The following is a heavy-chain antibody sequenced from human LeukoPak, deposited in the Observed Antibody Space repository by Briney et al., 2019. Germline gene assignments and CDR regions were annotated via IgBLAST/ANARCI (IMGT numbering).Heavy chain of an antibody. J-gene: IGHJ4*02. V-gene: IGHV4-34*01. CDR3: ARAYGDNDY. CDR2: INHSGST. CDR1: GGSFSGYY. Sequence: SETLSLTCAVYGGSFSGYYWSWIRQPPGKGLECIGEINHSGSTNYNPSLKSRVTISVDTSKNQFSLKLSSVTAADTAVYYCARAYGDNDYWGQGTLVTVSS. D-gene: IGHD4-17*01.